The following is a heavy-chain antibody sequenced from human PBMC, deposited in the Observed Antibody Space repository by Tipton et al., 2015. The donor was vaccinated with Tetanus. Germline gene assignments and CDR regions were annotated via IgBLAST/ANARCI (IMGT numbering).Heavy chain of an antibody. Sequence: GLVKPSETLSLTCTVSRGPISSYYWSWIRQPAGKGLEWIGHISNGNAVYVPSLKSRLTLSVDLSENQISLNLHSVTAADAGFYYCARGITDGYNRRFDYWGQGILVAVSS. V-gene: IGHV4-4*07. D-gene: IGHD5-24*01. CDR2: ISNGNA. J-gene: IGHJ4*02. CDR3: ARGITDGYNRRFDY. CDR1: RGPISSYY.